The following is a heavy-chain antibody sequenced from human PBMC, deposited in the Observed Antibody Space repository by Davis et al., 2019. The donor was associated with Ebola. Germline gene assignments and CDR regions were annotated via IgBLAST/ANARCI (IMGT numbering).Heavy chain of an antibody. V-gene: IGHV3-21*01. D-gene: IGHD7-27*01. CDR1: GFTFSSYS. J-gene: IGHJ4*02. CDR2: ISSSSSYI. CDR3: ARADYWGLFDY. Sequence: GESLKISCAASGFTFSSYSMNWVRQAPGKGLEWVSSISSSSSYIYYADSVKGRFTISRDNAKNSLYLQMNSLRAEDTAVYYCARADYWGLFDYWGQGTLVTVSS.